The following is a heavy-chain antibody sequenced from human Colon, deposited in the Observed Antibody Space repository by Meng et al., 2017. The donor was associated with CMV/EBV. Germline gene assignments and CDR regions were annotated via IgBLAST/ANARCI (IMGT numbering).Heavy chain of an antibody. V-gene: IGHV2-70D*14. CDR2: IDWDDHK. J-gene: IGHJ6*02. Sequence: SGPTLVKPTQTLALTCTFSGFSLSTTGMRVSWIRQPPGKALKWLARIDWDDHKFYSTSLKNRLTISKDTSKNQVVLTVTNMDPVDTATYYCARVPGYYYYGMDVWGQGTTVTVSS. CDR3: ARVPGYYYYGMDV. CDR1: GFSLSTTGMR.